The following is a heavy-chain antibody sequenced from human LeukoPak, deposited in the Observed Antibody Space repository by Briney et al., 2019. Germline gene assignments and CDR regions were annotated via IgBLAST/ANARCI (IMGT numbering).Heavy chain of an antibody. CDR3: ARVNFNPDY. CDR1: GYSISRGYH. V-gene: IGHV4-38-2*02. J-gene: IGHJ4*02. Sequence: SETLSLTCTVSGYSISRGYHWGWVRQPPGKGLEWIGSVHQSGSTYYNPCLTSRLTISADTSKNHFSLKLDSVTAADTAVYYCARVNFNPDYWGQGTLVTVSS. CDR2: VHQSGST. D-gene: IGHD1-14*01.